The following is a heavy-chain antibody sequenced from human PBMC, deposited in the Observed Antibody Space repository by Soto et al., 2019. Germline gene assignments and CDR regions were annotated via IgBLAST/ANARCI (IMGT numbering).Heavy chain of an antibody. V-gene: IGHV1-18*01. D-gene: IGHD3-22*01. CDR1: GYTFTRYG. J-gene: IGHJ4*02. Sequence: ASVKVSCKASGYTFTRYGIGWVRQAPGQGLEWMGWISAYNGNTDYAQKFQGRVTMTTDTSTNTAYMDLRSLRSDDTAVYYCARVPPEDYDSSGYTDYWGQGTLVTVSP. CDR2: ISAYNGNT. CDR3: ARVPPEDYDSSGYTDY.